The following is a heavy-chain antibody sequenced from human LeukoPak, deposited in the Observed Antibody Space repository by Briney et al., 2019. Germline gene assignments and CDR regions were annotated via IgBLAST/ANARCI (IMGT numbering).Heavy chain of an antibody. V-gene: IGHV3-74*01. Sequence: QPGGSLRLSCAASGFTFSSYWMLWVRQAPGKGLVWVSRINSDGSSTSYADSVKGRFTISRDNSKNTLYLQMNSLRAEDTVVYYCAKAKPPSMGWLVTQYYFDYWGQGTLVTVSS. CDR3: AKAKPPSMGWLVTQYYFDY. CDR2: INSDGSST. J-gene: IGHJ4*02. CDR1: GFTFSSYW. D-gene: IGHD6-19*01.